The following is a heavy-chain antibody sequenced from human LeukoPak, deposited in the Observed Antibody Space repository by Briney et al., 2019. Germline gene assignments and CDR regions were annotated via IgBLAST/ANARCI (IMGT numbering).Heavy chain of an antibody. CDR3: ARDAVGARYFDY. D-gene: IGHD6-6*01. J-gene: IGHJ4*02. CDR1: AFTFSTYS. CDR2: ISSSSSTI. Sequence: GGSLRLSCAASAFTFSTYSMNGVCQAPGKGLEWVSYISSSSSTIHYADSVKGRFTISRDNARNSLYLQMNRLRVEDTAVYYCARDAVGARYFDYWGQGTLVTVSS. V-gene: IGHV3-48*01.